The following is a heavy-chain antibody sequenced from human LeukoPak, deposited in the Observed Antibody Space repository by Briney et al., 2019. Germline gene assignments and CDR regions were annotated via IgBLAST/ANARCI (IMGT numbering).Heavy chain of an antibody. Sequence: GGSLRFSCAASGFTFSSYAMHWVRQAPGKGLEWVAVISYDGSNKYYADSVKGRFTIPRDNSKSTLYLQMNSLRAEDTAVYYCARVWGGTGTTPGLFDYWGQGTLVTVSS. V-gene: IGHV3-30-3*01. J-gene: IGHJ4*02. D-gene: IGHD1-1*01. CDR1: GFTFSSYA. CDR3: ARVWGGTGTTPGLFDY. CDR2: ISYDGSNK.